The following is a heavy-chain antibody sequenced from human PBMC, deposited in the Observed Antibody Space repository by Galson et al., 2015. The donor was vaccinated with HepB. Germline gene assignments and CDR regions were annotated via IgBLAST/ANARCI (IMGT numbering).Heavy chain of an antibody. CDR1: GFGFDTHA. V-gene: IGHV3-9*01. D-gene: IGHD3-10*01. J-gene: IGHJ4*02. CDR3: TKGALWFGERNMYYDY. Sequence: SLRLSCAASGFGFDTHAIHWVRQVPGKGLEWVSGISWNGGRIDYADSVKGRFTISRDNAKNSVYLQMDRLRPEDTAFYYCTKGALWFGERNMYYDYWGQGILVTVSS. CDR2: ISWNGGRI.